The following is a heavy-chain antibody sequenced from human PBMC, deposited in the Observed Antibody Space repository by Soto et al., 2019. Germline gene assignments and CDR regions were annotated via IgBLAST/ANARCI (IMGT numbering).Heavy chain of an antibody. J-gene: IGHJ3*02. V-gene: IGHV3-23*01. Sequence: GGSLRLSCAASGFTFSSYAMSWVRQAPGKGLEWVSAISGSGSSTYHADSVKGRFTISRDNSKNTLFLHMNSLRAEDTAVYYCAKDSPYSASYKEDAFDIWGQGSLVTVSS. CDR1: GFTFSSYA. CDR2: ISGSGSST. CDR3: AKDSPYSASYKEDAFDI. D-gene: IGHD1-26*01.